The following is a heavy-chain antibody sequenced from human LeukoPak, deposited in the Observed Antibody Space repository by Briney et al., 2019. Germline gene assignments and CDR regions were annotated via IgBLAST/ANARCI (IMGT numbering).Heavy chain of an antibody. V-gene: IGHV3-74*01. CDR1: GFAFSAYW. J-gene: IGHJ4*02. CDR2: INNDGNNI. CDR3: ARTDWYHNDY. Sequence: GGSLRRSCAASGFAFSAYWMHWVRRAPGRGLVWVSRINNDGNNIIYADTVKGRFTISRDNAKNTLYLQMNSLRAEDTGVYYCARTDWYHNDYWGQGTPVTVSS. D-gene: IGHD3-9*01.